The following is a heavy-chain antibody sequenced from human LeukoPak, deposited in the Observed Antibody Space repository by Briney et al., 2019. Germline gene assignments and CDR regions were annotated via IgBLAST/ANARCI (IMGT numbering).Heavy chain of an antibody. CDR3: ARDGHSSGWYTNY. Sequence: GGSLRLSCAASGFTFSSYGMHWVRQAPGKGLEWVSVIYSGGSTYYADSVKGRFTISRDNSKNTLYLQMNSLRAEDTAVYYCARDGHSSGWYTNYWGQGTLVTVSS. CDR1: GFTFSSYG. V-gene: IGHV3-NL1*01. D-gene: IGHD6-19*01. CDR2: IYSGGST. J-gene: IGHJ4*02.